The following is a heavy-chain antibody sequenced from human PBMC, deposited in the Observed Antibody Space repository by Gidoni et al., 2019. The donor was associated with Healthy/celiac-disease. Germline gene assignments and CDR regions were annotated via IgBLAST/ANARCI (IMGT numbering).Heavy chain of an antibody. CDR2: IYYSGST. D-gene: IGHD3-22*01. J-gene: IGHJ3*02. V-gene: IGHV4-31*03. CDR3: ARSWGLITMIVAAGGAFDI. Sequence: QVQLQESGPVLVKPSQTLSLPCTVSGGSISSGGYYWSWIRQHPGKGLEWIGYIYYSGSTYYNPSLKSRVTISVDTSKNQFSLKLSSVTAADTAVYYCARSWGLITMIVAAGGAFDIWGQETMVTVSS. CDR1: GGSISSGGYY.